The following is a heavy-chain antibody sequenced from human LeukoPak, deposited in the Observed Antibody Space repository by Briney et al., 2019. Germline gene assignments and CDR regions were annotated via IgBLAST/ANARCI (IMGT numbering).Heavy chain of an antibody. CDR2: MNPKSGNT. V-gene: IGHV1-8*03. J-gene: IGHJ6*03. CDR1: GYTFTSYG. D-gene: IGHD6-19*01. Sequence: ASVKVSCKASGYTFTSYGISWVRQVTGQGLEWMGWMNPKSGNTGYAQKFQGRVTITRNTSISTAYMEVSSLRYEDTAVYYCARRAVDTSYYSYMDVWGKGTTVTVSS. CDR3: ARRAVDTSYYSYMDV.